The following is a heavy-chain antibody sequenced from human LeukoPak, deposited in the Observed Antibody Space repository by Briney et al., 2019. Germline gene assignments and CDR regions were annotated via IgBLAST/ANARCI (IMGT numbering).Heavy chain of an antibody. CDR3: ANSYCSGGSCYLFDY. V-gene: IGHV3-23*01. Sequence: GGSLRLSCAASGFTFSSYAMSWVRQAPGKGLEWVSAISGSGGSAYYADSVKGRFTISRDNSKNTLYLQMNSLRAEDTAVYYCANSYCSGGSCYLFDYWGQGTLVTVSS. CDR1: GFTFSSYA. J-gene: IGHJ4*02. CDR2: ISGSGGSA. D-gene: IGHD2-15*01.